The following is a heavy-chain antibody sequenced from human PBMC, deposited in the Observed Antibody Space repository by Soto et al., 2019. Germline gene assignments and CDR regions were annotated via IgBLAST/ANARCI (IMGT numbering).Heavy chain of an antibody. CDR2: IVVGSGNT. V-gene: IGHV1-58*01. Sequence: QMQLVQSGPEVKKPGTSVKVSCKASGFTFTSSAVQWVRQARGQRLEWIGWIVVGSGNTNYAQKFQERVTITRDMSTSAAYMELSSLRSEDTAVYYCAAVVQVAGTSFGRDVWGQGTMVTVSS. CDR3: AAVVQVAGTSFGRDV. D-gene: IGHD6-19*01. CDR1: GFTFTSSA. J-gene: IGHJ6*02.